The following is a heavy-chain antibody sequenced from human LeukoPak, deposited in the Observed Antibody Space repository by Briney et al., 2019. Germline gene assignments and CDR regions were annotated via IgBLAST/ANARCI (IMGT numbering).Heavy chain of an antibody. V-gene: IGHV3-23*01. D-gene: IGHD1-26*01. CDR3: VKDQDEVVGATGYYYYMDV. Sequence: GGSLRLSCAASGFTFSSYAMSWVRQAPGKGLEWVSAISGSSGSTYYADSVKGRFTISRDNSKNTLYLQMNSLRAEDTAVYYCVKDQDEVVGATGYYYYMDVWGKGTTVTVSS. CDR1: GFTFSSYA. J-gene: IGHJ6*03. CDR2: ISGSSGST.